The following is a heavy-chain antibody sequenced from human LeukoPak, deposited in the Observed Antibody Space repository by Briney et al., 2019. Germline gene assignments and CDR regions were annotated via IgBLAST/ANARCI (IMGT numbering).Heavy chain of an antibody. CDR2: ISSNGGST. V-gene: IGHV3-64*01. Sequence: GGSLRLSCAASGFTFSSYAMHWVRQAPGKGLEYVSAISSNGGSTYYANSVKGRFTISRDNSKNTLYLQMGSLRAEDMAVYYCARDFGDGYNYFDYWGQGTLVTVSS. D-gene: IGHD5-24*01. CDR1: GFTFSSYA. CDR3: ARDFGDGYNYFDY. J-gene: IGHJ4*02.